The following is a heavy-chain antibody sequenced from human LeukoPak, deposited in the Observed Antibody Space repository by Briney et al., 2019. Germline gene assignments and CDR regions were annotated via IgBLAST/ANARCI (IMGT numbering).Heavy chain of an antibody. Sequence: AASVKVSCKASGYTFTSYDINWVRQATGQGLEWMGWINPNSGGTNYAQKFQGRVTMTRDTSISTAYMELSRLRSDDTAVYYCARGGCSSTSCQTIWFDPWGQGTLVTVSS. J-gene: IGHJ5*02. CDR3: ARGGCSSTSCQTIWFDP. D-gene: IGHD2-2*01. V-gene: IGHV1-2*02. CDR2: INPNSGGT. CDR1: GYTFTSYD.